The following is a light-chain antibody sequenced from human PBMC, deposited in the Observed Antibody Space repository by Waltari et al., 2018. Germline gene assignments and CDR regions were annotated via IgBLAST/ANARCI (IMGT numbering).Light chain of an antibody. CDR1: QRISSSA. V-gene: IGKV3D-20*01. CDR2: DAS. J-gene: IGKJ4*01. Sequence: EIMLTQSPATLSLSPGERVTLSCGASQRISSSALAWYQQKPGLAPRLLIYDASSRATGIPDRFSGSGSGTDFTLTISRLEPEDFAVYHCQQYGGSSLTFGGGTRVEIK. CDR3: QQYGGSSLT.